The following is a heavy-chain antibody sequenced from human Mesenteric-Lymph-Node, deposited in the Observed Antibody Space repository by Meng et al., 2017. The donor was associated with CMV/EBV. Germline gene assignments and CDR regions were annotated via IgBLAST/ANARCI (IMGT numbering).Heavy chain of an antibody. CDR3: ARERDGDYGMDV. CDR2: IYYSGST. D-gene: IGHD5-24*01. J-gene: IGHJ6*02. V-gene: IGHV4-39*07. CDR1: GGSISSSSYY. Sequence: SETLSLTCTVSGGSISSSSYYWGWIRQPPGKGLEWIGSIYYSGSTYYNPSLKSRVTISVDTSKIQFSLKLTSVTAADTAVYYCARERDGDYGMDVWGQGTTVTVSS.